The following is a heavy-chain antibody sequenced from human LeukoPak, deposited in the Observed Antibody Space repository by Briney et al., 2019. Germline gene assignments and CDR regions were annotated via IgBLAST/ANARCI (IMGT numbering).Heavy chain of an antibody. Sequence: KPSETLSLTCTVSGGSISSYYWSWIRQPPGKGLEWVGYIYYSGSTNYNPSLKSRVTISVDTSKNQFSLKLSSVTAADTAVYYCARDRTSYYYGSGYDAFDIWGQGTMVTVSS. J-gene: IGHJ3*02. CDR3: ARDRTSYYYGSGYDAFDI. CDR1: GGSISSYY. CDR2: IYYSGST. D-gene: IGHD3-10*01. V-gene: IGHV4-59*01.